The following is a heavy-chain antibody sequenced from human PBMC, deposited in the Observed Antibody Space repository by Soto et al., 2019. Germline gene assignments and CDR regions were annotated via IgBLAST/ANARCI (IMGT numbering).Heavy chain of an antibody. CDR1: GGSISSYY. D-gene: IGHD3-16*02. J-gene: IGHJ3*02. V-gene: IGHV4-59*01. CDR2: IYYSGST. Sequence: PSETLSLTCTVSGGSISSYYWSWIRQPPGKGLEWIGYIYYSGSTNYNPSLKSRVTISVDTSKNQFSLKLSSVTAADTAVYYCARSRDYDYIWGSYRFDAFDIWGQGTMVTVSS. CDR3: ARSRDYDYIWGSYRFDAFDI.